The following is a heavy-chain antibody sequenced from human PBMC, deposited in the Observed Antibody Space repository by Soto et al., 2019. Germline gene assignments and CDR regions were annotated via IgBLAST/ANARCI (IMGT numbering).Heavy chain of an antibody. Sequence: GASVKVSCKASGYTFTSYDINWLRQATGQGLEWMGWMNPNSGNTGYAQKFQGRVTMTRNTSISTAYMELSSLRSEDTAVYYCARGVRGAARSKAYYYYYMDVWGKGTTVTVSS. V-gene: IGHV1-8*01. D-gene: IGHD6-6*01. CDR1: GYTFTSYD. J-gene: IGHJ6*03. CDR2: MNPNSGNT. CDR3: ARGVRGAARSKAYYYYYMDV.